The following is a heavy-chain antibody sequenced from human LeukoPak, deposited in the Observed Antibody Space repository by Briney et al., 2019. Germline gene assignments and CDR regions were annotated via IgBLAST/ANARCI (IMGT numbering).Heavy chain of an antibody. CDR3: ATEDYYDSSCFDY. V-gene: IGHV3-74*01. D-gene: IGHD3-22*01. CDR2: INSDGSST. J-gene: IGHJ4*02. Sequence: GGSLRLSCAASGFTFSSYWMHWVRQAPGKVLVWVSRINSDGSSTSYADSVKGRFTISRDNAKNTLYLQMNSLRAEDTAVYYCATEDYYDSSCFDYWGQGTLVTVSS. CDR1: GFTFSSYW.